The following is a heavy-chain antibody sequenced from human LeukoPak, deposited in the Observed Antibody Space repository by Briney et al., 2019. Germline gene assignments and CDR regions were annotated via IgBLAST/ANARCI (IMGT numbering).Heavy chain of an antibody. CDR3: ARLSYCSGGSCFHYYYYYYMDV. J-gene: IGHJ6*03. Sequence: PSETLSLTCAVYGGSFSGYYWSWIRQPPGKGLEWIGEINHSGSTNYNPSLKSRVTISVDTSKNQFSLKLSSVTAADTAVYYCARLSYCSGGSCFHYYYYYYMDVWGKGTTVTVSS. CDR1: GGSFSGYY. D-gene: IGHD2-15*01. CDR2: INHSGST. V-gene: IGHV4-34*01.